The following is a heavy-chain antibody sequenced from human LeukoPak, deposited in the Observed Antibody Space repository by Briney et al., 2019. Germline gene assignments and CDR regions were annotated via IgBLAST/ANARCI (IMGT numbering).Heavy chain of an antibody. CDR3: ARTSGYGDYDLIREDYFDY. D-gene: IGHD4-17*01. Sequence: GGSLRLSCAASGFTFSSLAMTWVRQAPGKGLEWVSAISGSGGSTYYADSVKGRFTISRDNSKNTLYLQMNSLRAEDTAVYYCARTSGYGDYDLIREDYFDYWGQGTLVTVSS. CDR2: ISGSGGST. V-gene: IGHV3-23*01. J-gene: IGHJ4*02. CDR1: GFTFSSLA.